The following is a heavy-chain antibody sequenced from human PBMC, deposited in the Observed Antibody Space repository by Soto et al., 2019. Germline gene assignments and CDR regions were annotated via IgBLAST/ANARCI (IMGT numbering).Heavy chain of an antibody. CDR1: GFTFSSYW. V-gene: IGHV3-7*03. CDR3: ARDHLTYYYGSGSYYNGHPHYYYYGMDV. Sequence: GGSLRLSCAASGFTFSSYWMSWVRQAPGKGLEWVANIKQDGSEKYYVDSVKGRFTISRDNAKNSLYLQMNSLRAEDTAVYYCARDHLTYYYGSGSYYNGHPHYYYYGMDVWGQGTTVTVSS. CDR2: IKQDGSEK. J-gene: IGHJ6*02. D-gene: IGHD3-10*01.